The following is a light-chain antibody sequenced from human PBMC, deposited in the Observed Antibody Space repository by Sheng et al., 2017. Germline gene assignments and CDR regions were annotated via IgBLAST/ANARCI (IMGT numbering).Light chain of an antibody. CDR3: QQYNNWPLT. V-gene: IGKV3-15*01. J-gene: IGKJ4*01. CDR1: ESVSSN. Sequence: EIVMTQSPATLSVSPGERATLSCRASESVSSNLAWYQQKPGQTPSLLIYGAATRDSGIPARFRGGGSGTEFTLTISSLQSEDFAVYYCQQYNNWPLTFGGGTKVEIK. CDR2: GAA.